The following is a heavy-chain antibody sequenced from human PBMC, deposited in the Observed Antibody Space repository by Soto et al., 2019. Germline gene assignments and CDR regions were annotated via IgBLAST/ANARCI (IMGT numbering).Heavy chain of an antibody. CDR2: ISTYSGST. D-gene: IGHD5-12*01. V-gene: IGHV1-18*01. CDR1: GNTFFTYD. CDR3: ARHHGPTTSENWFDP. J-gene: IGHJ5*02. Sequence: QVHLVQSGVEVKTPGASVKVSCQDSGNTFFTYDISWVRKAPGQGLEWMGWISTYSGSTKYAQQFQGRGTMTTDTSTTTAYLELRSLRSDDTAVYYCARHHGPTTSENWFDPWGQGTLVTVSS.